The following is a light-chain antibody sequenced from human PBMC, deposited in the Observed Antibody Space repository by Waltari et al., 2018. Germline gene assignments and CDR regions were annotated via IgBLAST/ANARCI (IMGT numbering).Light chain of an antibody. CDR3: QQYGNSPLT. V-gene: IGKV3-20*01. CDR1: HSVSGSY. Sequence: VLTQSPGTLSLSPGERATLSCRASHSVSGSYVPWSQQKPGQAPPLHIYGASVRPTGCPERFSGCVSGADFTLTSSRLEPEDFAVYYCQQYGNSPLTFGGGTKVEIK. CDR2: GAS. J-gene: IGKJ4*01.